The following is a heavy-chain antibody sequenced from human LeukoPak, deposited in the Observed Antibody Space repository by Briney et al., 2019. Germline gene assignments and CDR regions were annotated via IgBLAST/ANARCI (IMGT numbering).Heavy chain of an antibody. Sequence: LSCAAXGFTFSDYYMSWVRQAPGKGLEWVSYISSSSSYTNYADSVKGRFTISRDNAKNSLYLQMNSLRAEDTAVYYCAREGGELQGYFDYWGQGTLVTVSS. CDR3: AREGGELQGYFDY. J-gene: IGHJ4*02. CDR1: GFTFSDYY. D-gene: IGHD4-23*01. CDR2: ISSSSSYT. V-gene: IGHV3-11*06.